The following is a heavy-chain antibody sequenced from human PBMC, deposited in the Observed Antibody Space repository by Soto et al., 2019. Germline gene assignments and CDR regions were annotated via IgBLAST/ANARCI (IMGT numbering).Heavy chain of an antibody. CDR1: GFTFTNAW. CDR2: IKSKTDGGTA. D-gene: IGHD3-9*01. CDR3: ATEADGYYDVLTGYYKMGYFDY. Sequence: EVQLVESGGGLVKPGGSLRLSCAGSGFTFTNAWMSWVRQAPGKGLEWVGRIKSKTDGGTADYAAPVKGRFTISRDDSKNSLYLQMNSLKTEDPAVYYCATEADGYYDVLTGYYKMGYFDYWGQGTLVTVSS. J-gene: IGHJ4*02. V-gene: IGHV3-15*01.